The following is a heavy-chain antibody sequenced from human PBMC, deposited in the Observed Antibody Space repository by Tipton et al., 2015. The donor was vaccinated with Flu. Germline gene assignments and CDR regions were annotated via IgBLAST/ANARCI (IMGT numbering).Heavy chain of an antibody. D-gene: IGHD3-3*01. CDR1: GYSFNTYG. CDR2: ISAYTDNR. J-gene: IGHJ4*02. Sequence: QLVQSGAEVKKPGASVKVSCKTSGYSFNTYGISWVRQAPGQGLEWMGWISAYTDNRNYAQRFQGRATMTTDTSTNTAFMELKSLTSDDTAVYYCARDMPQGVVIIPPAKRFDFWGQGTLVTVSS. CDR3: ARDMPQGVVIIPPAKRFDF. V-gene: IGHV1-18*01.